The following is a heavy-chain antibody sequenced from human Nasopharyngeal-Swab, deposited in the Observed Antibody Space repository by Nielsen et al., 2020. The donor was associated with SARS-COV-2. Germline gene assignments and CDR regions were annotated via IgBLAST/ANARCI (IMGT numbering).Heavy chain of an antibody. V-gene: IGHV1-46*01. CDR1: GYTFTSYY. CDR3: ARGHSRIIVVVPWRKGYFDY. Sequence: ASVKVSCKASGYTFTSYYMHWVRQAPGQGLERMGIINPSGGSTSYAQKFQGRVTMTRDTSTSTVYMELSSLRSEDTAVYYCARGHSRIIVVVPWRKGYFDYWGQGTLVTVSS. CDR2: INPSGGST. D-gene: IGHD2-2*01. J-gene: IGHJ4*02.